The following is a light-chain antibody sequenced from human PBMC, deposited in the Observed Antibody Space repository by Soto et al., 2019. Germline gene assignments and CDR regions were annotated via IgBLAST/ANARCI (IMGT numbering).Light chain of an antibody. J-gene: IGLJ2*01. V-gene: IGLV2-14*03. CDR1: RSDIGAYNF. CDR2: DVS. CDR3: TSWTTSTTMI. Sequence: QSALTQPASVSGSPGQSITITCTGTRSDIGAYNFVSWYQQHPGEVPKLMIYDVSIRPSGVSNRFSGSKSGNTASLTISGLQGEDEADYYCTSWTTSTTMIFGGGTKVTLL.